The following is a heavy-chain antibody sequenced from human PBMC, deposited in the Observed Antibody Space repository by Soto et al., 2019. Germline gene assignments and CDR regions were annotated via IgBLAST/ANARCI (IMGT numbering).Heavy chain of an antibody. J-gene: IGHJ4*02. V-gene: IGHV3-64*01. Sequence: GSLRLSCAASGFTFSSYAMHWVRQAPGKGLEYVSAISSNGGSTYYANSVKGRFTISRDNSKNTLYLQMGSLRAEDMAVYYCARDHKMTDNYFDYWGQGTLVTVSS. CDR3: ARDHKMTDNYFDY. CDR1: GFTFSSYA. CDR2: ISSNGGST.